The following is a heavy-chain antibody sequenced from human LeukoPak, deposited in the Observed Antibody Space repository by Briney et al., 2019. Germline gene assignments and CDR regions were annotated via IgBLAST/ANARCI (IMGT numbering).Heavy chain of an antibody. J-gene: IGHJ4*01. Sequence: GGSLRLSCAASGFTFSNYWMGWVRQAPGKRPEWVANMNIDGSEKYYADSVKDRFSISRDNARNSVYLQMASLRVEDTAVYYCARDPVEWEXLLDYXXXGTLVTVSS. D-gene: IGHD1-26*01. V-gene: IGHV3-7*01. CDR2: MNIDGSEK. CDR3: ARDPVEWEXLLDY. CDR1: GFTFSNYW.